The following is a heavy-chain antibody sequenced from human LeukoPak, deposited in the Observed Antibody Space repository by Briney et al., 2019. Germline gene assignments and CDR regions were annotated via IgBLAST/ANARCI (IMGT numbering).Heavy chain of an antibody. J-gene: IGHJ6*03. D-gene: IGHD3-10*01. CDR1: GFTFSTYG. CDR3: TRDGDTVLTRGYYYYMDV. CDR2: ISTSSSYM. Sequence: GGSLRLSCAASGFTFSTYGMSWVRQAPGKGLEWVSSISTSSSYMYYADSVKGRFTISRDNAKNSLYLQMNSLRAEDTAVYYCTRDGDTVLTRGYYYYMDVWGKGTTVTVSS. V-gene: IGHV3-21*01.